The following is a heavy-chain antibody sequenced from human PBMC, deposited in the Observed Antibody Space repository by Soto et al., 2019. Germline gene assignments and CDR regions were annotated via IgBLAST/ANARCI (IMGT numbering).Heavy chain of an antibody. CDR3: ARAGYPDV. J-gene: IGHJ6*04. CDR2: INHSGST. D-gene: IGHD5-18*01. Sequence: QVQLQQWGAGLLKPSETLSLTCAVYGGSFSGYYWSWIRQPPGKGLEWIGEINHSGSTNYNPSLKSRVTISVDTSKKQFSLKLSSVTAADTAVYYCARAGYPDVWGKGTTVTVSS. CDR1: GGSFSGYY. V-gene: IGHV4-34*01.